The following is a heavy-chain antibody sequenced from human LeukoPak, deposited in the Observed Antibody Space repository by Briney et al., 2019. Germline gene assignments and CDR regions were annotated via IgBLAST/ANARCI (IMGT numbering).Heavy chain of an antibody. J-gene: IGHJ4*02. CDR3: AGGIRANEY. Sequence: PGGSLRLSCAASGLTFSSYAMSWVRQAPGKGLEWVSGISGSGGSTYFADSVKGRFTISSDNSKNTVYLQMNSLRDEDTAVYYCAGGIRANEYWGQGTLVTVSS. CDR1: GLTFSSYA. CDR2: ISGSGGST. V-gene: IGHV3-23*01.